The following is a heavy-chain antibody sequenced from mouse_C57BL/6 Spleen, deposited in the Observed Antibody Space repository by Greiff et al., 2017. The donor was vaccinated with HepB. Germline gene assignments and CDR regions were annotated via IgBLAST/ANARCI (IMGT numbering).Heavy chain of an antibody. D-gene: IGHD2-2*01. CDR1: GFSLTSYG. J-gene: IGHJ4*01. CDR2: IWSGGST. Sequence: VKLKESGPGLVQPSQSLSITCTVSGFSLTSYGVHWVRQSPGKGLEWLGVIWSGGSTDYNAAFISRLSISKDNSKSQVFFKMNSLQADDTAIYYCAGPIYYGYDYYAMDYWGQGTSVTVSS. V-gene: IGHV2-2*01. CDR3: AGPIYYGYDYYAMDY.